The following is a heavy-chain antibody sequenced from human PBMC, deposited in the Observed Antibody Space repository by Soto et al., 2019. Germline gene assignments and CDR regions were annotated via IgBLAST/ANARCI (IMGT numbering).Heavy chain of an antibody. D-gene: IGHD4-17*01. J-gene: IGHJ4*02. Sequence: KTSETLSLTCAVSGYSISSGYSWGWIRQPPGKGLEWIGSIYHSGSTYYNPSLKSRVTISVDTSKNQFSLKVSSVTAADTAVYYCARASGTTVTTNFDYWGQGTLVTVSS. V-gene: IGHV4-38-2*01. CDR3: ARASGTTVTTNFDY. CDR2: IYHSGST. CDR1: GYSISSGYS.